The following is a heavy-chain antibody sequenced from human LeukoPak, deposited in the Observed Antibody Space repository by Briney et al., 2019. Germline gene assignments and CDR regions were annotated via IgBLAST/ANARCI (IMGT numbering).Heavy chain of an antibody. CDR2: TYYRSKWFN. CDR1: GDSVTSDSGA. Sequence: SQTLSLTCAISGDSVTSDSGAWRWIRHSPSRGLEWLGRTYYRSKWFNESAVSVRSRITINPDTSKNQFSLQLDSVTPEDTTVYYCARDGGYYYSSYAVAVWGQGTTVTVSS. D-gene: IGHD3-10*01. V-gene: IGHV6-1*01. J-gene: IGHJ6*02. CDR3: ARDGGYYYSSYAVAV.